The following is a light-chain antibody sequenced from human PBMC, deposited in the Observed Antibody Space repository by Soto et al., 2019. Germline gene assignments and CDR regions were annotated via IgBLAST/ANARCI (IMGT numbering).Light chain of an antibody. J-gene: IGKJ1*01. CDR1: QSSNY. CDR2: KAS. V-gene: IGKV1-5*03. Sequence: DIQLPQSPSTLSASVGDRVTNTCRASQSSNYLAWYQQKPGKAPKVLIYKASSLESGVPSRFSGSGSGTEFTLTISSLQSDDFATYYCQHCDSYWTFGQGTKVEIK. CDR3: QHCDSYWT.